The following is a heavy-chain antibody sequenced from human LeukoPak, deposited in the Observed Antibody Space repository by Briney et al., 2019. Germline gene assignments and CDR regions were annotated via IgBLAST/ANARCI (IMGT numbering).Heavy chain of an antibody. V-gene: IGHV3-30*03. CDR2: ISYDGSNK. CDR1: GFPFSSYG. D-gene: IGHD4-17*01. Sequence: PGRSLRLSCAASGFPFSSYGMHRVRQAPGKGLEWVAVISYDGSNKYYADSVKGRFTISRDNSKNTLYLQMNSLRAEDTAVYYCARTTYGDYGPSDYWGQGTLVTVSS. CDR3: ARTTYGDYGPSDY. J-gene: IGHJ4*02.